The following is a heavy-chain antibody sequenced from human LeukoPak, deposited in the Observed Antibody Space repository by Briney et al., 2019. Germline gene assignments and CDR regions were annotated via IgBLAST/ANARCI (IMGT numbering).Heavy chain of an antibody. D-gene: IGHD4/OR15-4a*01. CDR3: ASGDYGDPPLNY. CDR1: GYTFTGYF. V-gene: IGHV1-2*02. Sequence: ASVKVSCKASGYTFTGYFVHWVRQAPGQGLQWMGWINPNTGGTNYAQKFQGRVTMTRDTSICTAYMELSRLRSDDTAVYYCASGDYGDPPLNYWGQGTLVTVSS. J-gene: IGHJ4*02. CDR2: INPNTGGT.